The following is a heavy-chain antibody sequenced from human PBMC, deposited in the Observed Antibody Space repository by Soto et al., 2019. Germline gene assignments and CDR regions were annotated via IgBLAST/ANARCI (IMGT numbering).Heavy chain of an antibody. V-gene: IGHV3-30*18. CDR2: ISNDGSNE. CDR1: GFTFSSYG. D-gene: IGHD6-19*01. Sequence: GGSLRLSCVASGFTFSSYGIHWVRQAPGKGLEWVAVISNDGSNEYYADSVKGRFTISRDNSKNTLYLQMDSLRPEDTAVYYCAKEITVAGDFDYWGHGSLVTVSS. J-gene: IGHJ4*01. CDR3: AKEITVAGDFDY.